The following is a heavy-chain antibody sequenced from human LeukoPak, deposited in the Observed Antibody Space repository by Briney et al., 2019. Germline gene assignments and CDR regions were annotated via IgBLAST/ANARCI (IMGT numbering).Heavy chain of an antibody. Sequence: SETLSLSCGVSGGSISSYYWTWIRQPPGKGLEWIGYSYYSGSTTFNPAVKSRVTISVDTSKIQLSLKLISVTAADTAIYYCARVRGDFETDWGQGTLVTVSS. CDR3: ARVRGDFETD. CDR2: SYYSGST. D-gene: IGHD3-16*01. V-gene: IGHV4-59*01. CDR1: GGSISSYY. J-gene: IGHJ1*01.